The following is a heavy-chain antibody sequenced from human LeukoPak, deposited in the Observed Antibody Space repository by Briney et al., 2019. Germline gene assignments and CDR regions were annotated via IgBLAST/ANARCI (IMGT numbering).Heavy chain of an antibody. CDR1: GFTFSSYG. V-gene: IGHV3-30*03. D-gene: IGHD6-13*01. CDR2: ISYDGSNK. CDR3: ARQMIAAGKNYYGMDV. J-gene: IGHJ6*02. Sequence: GGSLRLSCAASGFTFSSYGMHWVRQAPGKGLEWVAVISYDGSNKYYADSVKGRFTISRDNSKNTLYLQMNSLRAEDTAVYYCARQMIAAGKNYYGMDVWGQGTTVTVSS.